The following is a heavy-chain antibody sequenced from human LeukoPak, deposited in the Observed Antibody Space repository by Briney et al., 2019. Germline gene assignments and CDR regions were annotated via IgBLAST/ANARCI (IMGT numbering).Heavy chain of an antibody. J-gene: IGHJ4*02. CDR1: GYTFTSYC. CDR2: ISAYNGNT. V-gene: IGHV1-18*01. CDR3: ARVHPNGYSSGWYPDY. D-gene: IGHD6-19*01. Sequence: ASVKVSCKASGYTFTSYCISWVRQAPGQGLEWMGWISAYNGNTNYAQKLQGRVTMTTDTSTSTAYMELRSLRSDDTAVYYCARVHPNGYSSGWYPDYWGQGTLVTVSS.